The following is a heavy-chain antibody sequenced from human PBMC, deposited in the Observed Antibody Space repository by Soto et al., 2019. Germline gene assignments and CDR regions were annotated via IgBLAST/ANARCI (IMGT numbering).Heavy chain of an antibody. J-gene: IGHJ4*02. Sequence: QVQLVQSGAEVKKPGSSVKVSCKASGGTFSSYTISWVRQAPGQGLEWMGRIIPILGIANYAQKFQGRVTINADKSTSTAYMELSSLRSEDTAVYYCARGGGYSYGWGYWGQGTLVTVSS. CDR2: IIPILGIA. D-gene: IGHD5-18*01. CDR1: GGTFSSYT. CDR3: ARGGGYSYGWGY. V-gene: IGHV1-69*02.